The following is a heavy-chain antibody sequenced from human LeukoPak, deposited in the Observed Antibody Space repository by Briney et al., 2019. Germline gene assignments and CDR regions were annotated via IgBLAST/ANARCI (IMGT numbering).Heavy chain of an antibody. CDR2: IYYSGST. Sequence: PSETLSLTCTVSGYSISSGYFWAWIRQPPGKGLEWIGYIYYSGSTNYNPSLKSRVTISVDTSKNQFSLKLSSVTAADTAVYYCARAEAYYYYMDVWGKGTTVTISS. V-gene: IGHV4-61*01. CDR3: ARAEAYYYYMDV. D-gene: IGHD1-14*01. CDR1: GYSISSGYF. J-gene: IGHJ6*03.